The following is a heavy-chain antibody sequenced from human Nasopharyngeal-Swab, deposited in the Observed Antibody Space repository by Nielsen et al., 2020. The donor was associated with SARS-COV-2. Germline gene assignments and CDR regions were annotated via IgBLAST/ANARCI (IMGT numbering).Heavy chain of an antibody. CDR3: ARDSYYDILTGRDYYYYGMDV. Sequence: LSLTCAASGFTFSSYWMSWVRQAPGKGLEWVANIKQDGSEKYYVDSVKGRFTISRDNAKNSLYLQMNSLRAEDTAVYYCARDSYYDILTGRDYYYYGMDVWGQGTTVTVSS. J-gene: IGHJ6*02. D-gene: IGHD3-9*01. V-gene: IGHV3-7*01. CDR2: IKQDGSEK. CDR1: GFTFSSYW.